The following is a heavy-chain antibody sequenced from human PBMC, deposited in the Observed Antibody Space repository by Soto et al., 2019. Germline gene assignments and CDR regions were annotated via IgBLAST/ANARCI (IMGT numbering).Heavy chain of an antibody. D-gene: IGHD1-1*01. CDR1: GFTFTSYA. CDR3: AKGGGVHLTVYWYFDL. CDR2: ISGSGGST. Sequence: EVQLLESGGGLVQPGGSLRLSCAASGFTFTSYAMSWVRQAPGKGLEWVSTISGSGGSTYYADSVKGRFTISRDNSKNTRYVQRKSLRAEDTAVYYCAKGGGVHLTVYWYFDLWGRGTLVTVSS. V-gene: IGHV3-23*01. J-gene: IGHJ2*01.